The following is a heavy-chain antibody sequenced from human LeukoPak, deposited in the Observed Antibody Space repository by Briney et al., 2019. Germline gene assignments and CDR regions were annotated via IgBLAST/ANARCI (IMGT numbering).Heavy chain of an antibody. V-gene: IGHV1-18*01. CDR1: GYTFTSYG. Sequence: ASVKVSCKASGYTFTSYGISWVRQAPGQGLEWMGWISAYNGNTNYAQKLQGRVTMTTDTSTSTAYMELRSLRSDDTAVYYCARVYCTNGVCSPVDYWGQGTLVTVSS. CDR3: ARVYCTNGVCSPVDY. CDR2: ISAYNGNT. D-gene: IGHD2-8*01. J-gene: IGHJ4*02.